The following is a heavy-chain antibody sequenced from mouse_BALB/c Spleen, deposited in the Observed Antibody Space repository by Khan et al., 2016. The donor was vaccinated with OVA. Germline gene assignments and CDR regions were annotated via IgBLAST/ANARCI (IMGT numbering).Heavy chain of an antibody. J-gene: IGHJ3*01. D-gene: IGHD2-3*01. V-gene: IGHV1-9*01. CDR3: SRQGGGYFSWFAY. Sequence: QVRLQQSGTELLKPGASVKISCKATGYTFSSYWIEWIKQRSGHGLEWIGEILPGTDSPNYNERFMGKATFTADTSSNTAYMQISSLTSEDSAVYDCSRQGGGYFSWFAYWGQGTLVTVSA. CDR2: ILPGTDSP. CDR1: GYTFSSYW.